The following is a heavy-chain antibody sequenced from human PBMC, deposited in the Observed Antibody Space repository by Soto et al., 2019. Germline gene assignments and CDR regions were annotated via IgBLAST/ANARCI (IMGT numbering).Heavy chain of an antibody. V-gene: IGHV5-51*01. Sequence: PGESLKISCMGSGYSCTTYWVGWVRQMPGKGLEWMGIIYPGDSDTRYSPSFQGQVTISADKSISTAYLQWSSLKASHTAIYYCARVWGGSGSYHPVYYGMDVWGQGTRFTVSS. D-gene: IGHD3-10*01. CDR2: IYPGDSDT. CDR3: ARVWGGSGSYHPVYYGMDV. CDR1: GYSCTTYW. J-gene: IGHJ6*02.